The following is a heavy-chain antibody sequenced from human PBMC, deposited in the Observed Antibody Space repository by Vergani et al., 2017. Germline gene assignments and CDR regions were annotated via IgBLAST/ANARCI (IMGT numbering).Heavy chain of an antibody. D-gene: IGHD3-16*01. J-gene: IGHJ6*02. V-gene: IGHV4-59*01. CDR1: GGSISSYY. CDR3: ARSRMGAGMDV. Sequence: QVQLQESGPGLVKPSETLSLTCTVSGGSISSYYWSWIRQPPGKGLEWIGYIYYSGSTNYNPSLKRRVTISVDTSKNQFSLRLSSVTAADTAGYYCARSRMGAGMDVWGQGTTVTVSS. CDR2: IYYSGST.